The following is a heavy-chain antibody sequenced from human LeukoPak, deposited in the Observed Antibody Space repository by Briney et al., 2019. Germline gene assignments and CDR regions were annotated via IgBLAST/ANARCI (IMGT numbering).Heavy chain of an antibody. CDR2: ISGSGGST. J-gene: IGHJ4*02. Sequence: PGGSLRLSCAASGFTFSSYGMSWVRQAPGKGLEWVSAISGSGGSTYYADSVKGRFTIYRDNSKNTLYLQMNSLRAEDTAVYYCAKDRPDSSGWYRLDYWGQGTLVTVSS. D-gene: IGHD6-19*01. CDR3: AKDRPDSSGWYRLDY. CDR1: GFTFSSYG. V-gene: IGHV3-23*01.